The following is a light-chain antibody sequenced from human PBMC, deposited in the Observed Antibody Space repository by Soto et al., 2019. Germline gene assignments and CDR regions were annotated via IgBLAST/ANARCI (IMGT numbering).Light chain of an antibody. J-gene: IGKJ4*01. V-gene: IGKV3-20*01. Sequence: EIVLTQSPGTLSLSPGERATLSCRASQSVSSSYLAWYQQKPGQAPRLLIYGASSRATGIPDRFSGSGSGTDFTLTMSRLEPEDFAVYYCQQYGSSPLLTFGGGTKVEI. CDR1: QSVSSSY. CDR2: GAS. CDR3: QQYGSSPLLT.